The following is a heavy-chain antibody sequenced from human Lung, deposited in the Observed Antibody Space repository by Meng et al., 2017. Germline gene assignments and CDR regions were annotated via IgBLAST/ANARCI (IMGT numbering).Heavy chain of an antibody. J-gene: IGHJ4*02. Sequence: QWRQQQWGAGLFKPAETLSLPCVVSGGSFSDYYWSWIRQPPGKGLEWIGEINHSGSTNYNPSLESRATISVDTSQNNLSLKLSSVTAADSAVYYCARGPTTMAHDFDYWGQGTLVTVSS. CDR2: INHSGST. D-gene: IGHD4-11*01. V-gene: IGHV4-34*01. CDR1: GGSFSDYY. CDR3: ARGPTTMAHDFDY.